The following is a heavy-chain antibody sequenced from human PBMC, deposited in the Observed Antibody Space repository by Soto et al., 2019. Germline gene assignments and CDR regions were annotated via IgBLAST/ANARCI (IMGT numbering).Heavy chain of an antibody. J-gene: IGHJ4*02. Sequence: ASVKVSCKVSGYTLTELSMHWVRQAPGKGLEWMGGFDPEDGETIYAQKFQGRVTMTEDTSTDTAYMELSSLRSEDKAVYYCATTYYYDSSVYFAGGQEPRFTFS. CDR3: ATTYYYDSSVYFA. CDR2: FDPEDGET. D-gene: IGHD3-22*01. V-gene: IGHV1-24*01. CDR1: GYTLTELS.